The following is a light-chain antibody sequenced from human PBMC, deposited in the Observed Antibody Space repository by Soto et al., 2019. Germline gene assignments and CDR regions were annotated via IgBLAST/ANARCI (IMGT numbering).Light chain of an antibody. CDR3: QQRSSWPIT. J-gene: IGKJ5*01. V-gene: IGKV3-11*01. CDR1: QSVNSY. CDR2: DAS. Sequence: EIVLIQSPATLSLSPGERVTLSCRASQSVNSYLAWYQQKPGQAPRLLIYDASNRATGIPARFSGSGSGTDFTLTINSLEPEDFAVYYCQQRSSWPITFGQGTRLEIK.